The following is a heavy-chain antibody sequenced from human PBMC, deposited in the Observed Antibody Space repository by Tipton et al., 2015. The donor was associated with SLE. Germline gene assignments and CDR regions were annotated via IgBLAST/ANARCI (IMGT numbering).Heavy chain of an antibody. D-gene: IGHD2-21*01. J-gene: IGHJ6*03. V-gene: IGHV4-39*07. CDR1: GGSISSWSYY. CDR2: IFYSGST. Sequence: LRLSCTVSGGSISSWSYYWGWIRLPPGKGLEWIGSIFYSGSTDSNPSLKSRVTMSVDTSKNQFSLELSSVTAADTAVYYCAGDGVIAVGYYVDVWGQGTTGTVSS. CDR3: AGDGVIAVGYYVDV.